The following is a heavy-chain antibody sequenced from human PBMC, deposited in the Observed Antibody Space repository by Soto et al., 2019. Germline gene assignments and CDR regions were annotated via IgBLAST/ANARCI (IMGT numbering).Heavy chain of an antibody. D-gene: IGHD4-4*01. CDR1: GFTFTSYG. CDR3: ARSRDGYSFYFYYGMDG. CDR2: ILHDGSAE. J-gene: IGHJ6*02. V-gene: IGHV3-30*03. Sequence: AXGSLRLSCAAAGFTFTSYGMHWVRQAPGKGLEWVALILHDGSAEYYADSVKGRFTISRDNSKNTLYLQMNSLRAEDTAVYYCARSRDGYSFYFYYGMDGWGQGATVTVSS.